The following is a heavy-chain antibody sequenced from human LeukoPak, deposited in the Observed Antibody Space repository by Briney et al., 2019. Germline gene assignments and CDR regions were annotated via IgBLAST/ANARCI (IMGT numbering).Heavy chain of an antibody. J-gene: IGHJ4*02. D-gene: IGHD4-11*01. CDR2: IHYSGHT. CDR1: GGSISSFY. CDR3: ARHGVDYGNYLAYFDS. Sequence: SETLSLTCTVSGGSISSFYWSWIRQPPGGGLEWIAYIHYSGHTNSNPSLKSRVTISLDTSKNQVALNLYSVTTADTAVYYCARHGVDYGNYLAYFDSWGQGTLLTVSS. V-gene: IGHV4-59*08.